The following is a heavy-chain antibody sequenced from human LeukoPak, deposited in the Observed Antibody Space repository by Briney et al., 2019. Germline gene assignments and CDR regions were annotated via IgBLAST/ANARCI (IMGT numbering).Heavy chain of an antibody. D-gene: IGHD1-20*01. J-gene: IGHJ4*02. CDR1: GYTFTSYS. CDR3: ARVITGAYRADY. CDR2: LSASNDKT. Sequence: VASAKVSCKASGYTFTSYSFSWVRQAPGQGLEWMGWLSASNDKTNYAQKFKGRVTMTTDTSTTTAYMELTSLRSDDTAVYYCARVITGAYRADYWGQGTLVTVSS. V-gene: IGHV1-18*01.